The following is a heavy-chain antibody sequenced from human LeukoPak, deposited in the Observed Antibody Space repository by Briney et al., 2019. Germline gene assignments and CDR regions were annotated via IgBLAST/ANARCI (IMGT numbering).Heavy chain of an antibody. Sequence: PGGSLRLSCAASGFTFGSYWMSWVRQAPGKGLEWVANIKQDGSEKYYVDSVKGRFTISRDNAKNSLYLQMNSLRAEDTAVYYCARGAHYYDSSGYYFDYWGQGTLVTVSS. J-gene: IGHJ4*02. D-gene: IGHD3-22*01. CDR1: GFTFGSYW. V-gene: IGHV3-7*03. CDR3: ARGAHYYDSSGYYFDY. CDR2: IKQDGSEK.